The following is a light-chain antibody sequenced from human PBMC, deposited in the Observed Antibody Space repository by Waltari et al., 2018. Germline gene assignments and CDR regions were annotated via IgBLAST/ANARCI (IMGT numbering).Light chain of an antibody. V-gene: IGKV3-11*01. Sequence: EIVLTQSPALLSLSAGERATLSCRASQNVRDALTWYHQRPGQAPRLLIYDSSTRATGTPARFSGSGFGTDFTLTISSLEPEDFGVYYCQHRANWPLTFGGGTILEI. J-gene: IGKJ4*01. CDR1: QNVRDA. CDR3: QHRANWPLT. CDR2: DSS.